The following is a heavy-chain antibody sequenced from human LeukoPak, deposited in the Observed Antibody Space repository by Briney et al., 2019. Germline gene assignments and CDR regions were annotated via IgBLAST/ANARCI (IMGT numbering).Heavy chain of an antibody. CDR1: GSPFATYW. V-gene: IGHV5-51*01. CDR2: MFPGDSDP. D-gene: IGHD3-10*01. Sequence: GESLKISCQGTGSPFATYWIAWARQLPGKGLEWMRIMFPGDSDPRYSPSLEGQVTISVDSSVSAAYLQWNSLKASDTAIYYCARHVRAGGSGAQFDYWGQGTVVTVSS. J-gene: IGHJ4*02. CDR3: ARHVRAGGSGAQFDY.